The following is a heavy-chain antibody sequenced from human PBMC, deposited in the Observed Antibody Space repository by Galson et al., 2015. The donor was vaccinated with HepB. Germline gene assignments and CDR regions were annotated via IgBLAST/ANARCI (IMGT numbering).Heavy chain of an antibody. D-gene: IGHD2-2*01. CDR1: GDSVSNNNAA. CDR3: ASVHGTIYFYALDV. CDR2: TYYRAKWYS. Sequence: CAISGDSVSNNNAAWNWIRQSPSRGLEWLGRTYYRAKWYSDYAPSVRSRITINPDTSLNQISLQLSSVTPEYTAIYYCASVHGTIYFYALDVWGLGTTVTVSS. V-gene: IGHV6-1*01. J-gene: IGHJ6*02.